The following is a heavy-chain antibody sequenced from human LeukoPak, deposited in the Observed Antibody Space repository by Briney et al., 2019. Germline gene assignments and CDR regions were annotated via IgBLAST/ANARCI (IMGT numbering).Heavy chain of an antibody. Sequence: PGGSLRLSCAASGFIFTSHWMSWVRQAPGKGLEWVANIKDDGSEKYYVDSVKGRFTISRDNSESKVFLQMNSLRLEDTGLYYCVQGHGYILHSWDQGNPVTVSS. J-gene: IGHJ4*02. CDR1: GFIFTSHW. V-gene: IGHV3-7*03. CDR3: VQGHGYILHS. D-gene: IGHD3-16*02. CDR2: IKDDGSEK.